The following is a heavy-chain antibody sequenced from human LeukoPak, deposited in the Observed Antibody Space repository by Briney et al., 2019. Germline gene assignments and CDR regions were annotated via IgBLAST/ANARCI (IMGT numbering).Heavy chain of an antibody. D-gene: IGHD3-10*01. Sequence: GGSLRLSCAASGFTFSSYAMTWVRQAPGKGLESVAGISGSGGAAYHAGSVEGRFTISRNNSKNTLFLQMNSLRAEDTAVYYCAKGHSGSGTYYTPFDYWGQGTPVTVSS. CDR2: ISGSGGAA. CDR3: AKGHSGSGTYYTPFDY. V-gene: IGHV3-23*01. CDR1: GFTFSSYA. J-gene: IGHJ4*02.